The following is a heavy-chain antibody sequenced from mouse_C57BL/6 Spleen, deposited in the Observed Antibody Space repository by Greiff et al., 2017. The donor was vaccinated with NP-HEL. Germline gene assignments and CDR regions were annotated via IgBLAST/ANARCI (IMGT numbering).Heavy chain of an antibody. J-gene: IGHJ2*01. CDR3: AREDDYDGFDY. D-gene: IGHD2-4*01. Sequence: DVKLQESGPGLVKPSQSLSLTCSVTGYSITSGYYWNWIRQFPGNKLEWMGYISYDGSNNYNPSLKNRISITRDTSKNQFFLKLNSVTTEDTATYYCAREDDYDGFDYWGQGTTLTVSS. V-gene: IGHV3-6*01. CDR1: GYSITSGYY. CDR2: ISYDGSN.